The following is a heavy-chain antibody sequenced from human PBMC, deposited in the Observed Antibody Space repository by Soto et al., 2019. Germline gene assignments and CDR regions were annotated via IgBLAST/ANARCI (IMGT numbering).Heavy chain of an antibody. CDR1: EDSFTSFL. V-gene: IGHV5-51*01. J-gene: IGHJ6*02. Sequence: KVSSSGAEDSFTSFLIVLMRQLPGKGLEWMGIIYPGGSDTRYSPSFQGQVTISADKSISTAYLQWSSLKASDTAMYYCARTSAAGKYYYGMDVWVQGTTVTGSS. CDR3: ARTSAAGKYYYGMDV. D-gene: IGHD6-13*01. CDR2: IYPGGSDT.